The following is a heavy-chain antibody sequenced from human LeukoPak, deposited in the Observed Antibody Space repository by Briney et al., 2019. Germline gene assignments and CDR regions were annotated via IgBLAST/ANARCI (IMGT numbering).Heavy chain of an antibody. CDR2: ISTSSDYI. J-gene: IGHJ4*02. Sequence: PGGSLRPSCPASGFTFSSHSINWVRQAPGKGLEWVSSISTSSDYIYYADSVKGRFTISRDNAKNSLYLQMNSLRAEDTAVYYCARGLYSGYDWGQGTLVTVSS. CDR3: ARGLYSGYD. D-gene: IGHD5-12*01. V-gene: IGHV3-21*01. CDR1: GFTFSSHS.